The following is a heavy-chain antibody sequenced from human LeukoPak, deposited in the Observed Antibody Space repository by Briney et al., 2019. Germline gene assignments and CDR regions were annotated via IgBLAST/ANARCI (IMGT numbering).Heavy chain of an antibody. D-gene: IGHD3-22*01. CDR1: GYTFTSYA. V-gene: IGHV1-3*01. CDR2: INAGNGNT. Sequence: ASVNVSCKASGYTFTSYAMHWVRQAPGQRLEWMGWINAGNGNTKYSQKFQSRVTITRDTSASTAYMELSSLRSEDTAVYYCARDRYYYDSSGYAYYFDYWGQGTLVTVSS. CDR3: ARDRYYYDSSGYAYYFDY. J-gene: IGHJ4*02.